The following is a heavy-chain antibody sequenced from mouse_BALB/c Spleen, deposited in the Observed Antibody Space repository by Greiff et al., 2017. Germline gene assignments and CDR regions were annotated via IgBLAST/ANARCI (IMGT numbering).Heavy chain of an antibody. V-gene: IGHV5-9-4*01. D-gene: IGHD2-1*01. J-gene: IGHJ4*01. CDR2: ISSGGSYT. CDR1: GFTFSSYA. CDR3: AKYGNPGAMDY. Sequence: EVQLVESGGGLVKPGGSLKLSCAASGFTFSSYAMSWVRQSPEKRLEWVAEISSGGSYTYYPDTVTGRFTISRDNAKNTLYLEMSSLRSEDTAMYYCAKYGNPGAMDYWGQGTSVTVSS.